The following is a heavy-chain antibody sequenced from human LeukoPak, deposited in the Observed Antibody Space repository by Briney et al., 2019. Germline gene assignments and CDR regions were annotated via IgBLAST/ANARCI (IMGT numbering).Heavy chain of an antibody. D-gene: IGHD3-10*01. CDR1: DFLLSSYW. CDR3: ARAQYGWFDP. J-gene: IGHJ5*02. Sequence: GGSLRLSCAVSDFLLSSYWMHWVRQAPGKGLVWVSRINTDGSATTYADSVKGRFTISRDNAKNTLYLQMKSLRAEDTAVYYCARAQYGWFDPWGQGTLVTVSS. CDR2: INTDGSAT. V-gene: IGHV3-74*03.